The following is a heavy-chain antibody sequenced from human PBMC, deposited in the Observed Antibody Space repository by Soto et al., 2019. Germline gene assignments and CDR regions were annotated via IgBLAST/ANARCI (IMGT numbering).Heavy chain of an antibody. D-gene: IGHD5-12*01. CDR3: ARAGENVDIVATEGWFDP. CDR1: GGSISSYY. CDR2: IYYSGST. V-gene: IGHV4-59*01. Sequence: SETLSLTCTVSGGSISSYYWSWIRQPPGKGLEWIGYIYYSGSTNYNPSLKSRVTISVDTSKNQFSLKLSSVTVADTALFYCARAGENVDIVATEGWFDPWGQGTLVTVSS. J-gene: IGHJ5*02.